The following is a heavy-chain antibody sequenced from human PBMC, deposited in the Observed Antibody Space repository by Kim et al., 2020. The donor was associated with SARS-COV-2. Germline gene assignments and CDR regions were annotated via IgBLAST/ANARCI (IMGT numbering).Heavy chain of an antibody. V-gene: IGHV3-7*01. CDR2: IKQDGSEK. D-gene: IGHD3-16*01. CDR3: ARDIGEVGTPTSDY. J-gene: IGHJ4*02. CDR1: GLNFSSYW. Sequence: GGSLRLSCAASGLNFSSYWMSWVRQAPGKGLEWVANIKQDGSEKYYVDSVKGRFTISRDNAKNSVYLQMNSLRAEDTAVYYCARDIGEVGTPTSDYWGQGTLVTVSS.